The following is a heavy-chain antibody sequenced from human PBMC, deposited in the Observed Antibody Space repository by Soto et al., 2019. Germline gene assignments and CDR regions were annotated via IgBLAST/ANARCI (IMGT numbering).Heavy chain of an antibody. CDR1: GGSFSGYY. CDR3: ARGLGLRYFDWSPDYYYGMDV. D-gene: IGHD3-9*01. Sequence: SETLSLTCAVYGGSFSGYYWSWIRQPPGKGLEWIGEINHSGSTNYNPSLKSRVTISVDTSKNQFSLKLSSVTAADTAVYYCARGLGLRYFDWSPDYYYGMDVWGQGTTVTVSS. CDR2: INHSGST. J-gene: IGHJ6*02. V-gene: IGHV4-34*01.